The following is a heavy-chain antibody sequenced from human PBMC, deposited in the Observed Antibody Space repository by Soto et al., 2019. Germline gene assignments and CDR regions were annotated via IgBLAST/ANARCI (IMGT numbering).Heavy chain of an antibody. Sequence: EVQLLESGGGLVQPGGSLRLSCAASGFTFSSYAMSWVRQAPGKGLEWVSSFSGSGGSTYYADSVKGRFTISRDNSKNTLYLQMNSLRAEDTAVYYCTKDGLGATIYYMDVWGKGTTVTVSS. D-gene: IGHD3-16*01. CDR2: FSGSGGST. J-gene: IGHJ6*03. CDR3: TKDGLGATIYYMDV. CDR1: GFTFSSYA. V-gene: IGHV3-23*01.